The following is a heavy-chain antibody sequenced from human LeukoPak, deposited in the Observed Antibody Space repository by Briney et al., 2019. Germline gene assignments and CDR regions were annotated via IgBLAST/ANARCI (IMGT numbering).Heavy chain of an antibody. D-gene: IGHD6-13*01. CDR1: GFSFTKYW. Sequence: PGGSLRLSCAASGFSFTKYWMTWVRQAPGKGLEWVANIKHDGSERHYVNSVKGRFSISRDNSKNTLYLQMNSLRAEDTAVYYCAKDRRRMQQLIDFDYWGQGTLVTVSS. CDR3: AKDRRRMQQLIDFDY. CDR2: IKHDGSER. V-gene: IGHV3-7*03. J-gene: IGHJ4*02.